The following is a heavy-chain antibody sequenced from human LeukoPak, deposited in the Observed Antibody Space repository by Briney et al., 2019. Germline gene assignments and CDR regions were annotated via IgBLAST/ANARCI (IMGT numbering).Heavy chain of an antibody. V-gene: IGHV3-15*01. CDR2: IKSKRDGGTT. CDR1: GFTFTNAW. J-gene: IGHJ4*02. Sequence: GGSLRLSRAASGFTFTNAWMSCVRPAPGRGLECVGRIKSKRDGGTTDYAAPVKGRFTISRDDSKNTLYLEMNSLKTEDTAVYYCTTEVELRHYCINGICYNFDCWGQGTLVTVSS. D-gene: IGHD2-8*01. CDR3: TTEVELRHYCINGICYNFDC.